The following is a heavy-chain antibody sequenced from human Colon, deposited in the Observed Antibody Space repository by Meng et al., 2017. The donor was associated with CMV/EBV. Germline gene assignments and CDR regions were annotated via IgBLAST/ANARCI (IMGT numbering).Heavy chain of an antibody. CDR2: IYSGGTT. J-gene: IGHJ4*02. D-gene: IGHD1-26*01. CDR3: AGRRHYFDS. Sequence: LSLSCAVCGFTVSANYMSWVRQAPGQRLEWVSVIYSGGTTYYADSVKGRFTISKDNSKNTLYLQMNSLRAEDTAVYYCAGRRHYFDSWGQGTLVTVSS. CDR1: GFTVSANY. V-gene: IGHV3-53*01.